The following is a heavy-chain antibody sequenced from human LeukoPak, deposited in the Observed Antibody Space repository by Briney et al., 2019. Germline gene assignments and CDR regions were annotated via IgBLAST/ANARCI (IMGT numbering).Heavy chain of an antibody. V-gene: IGHV5-51*01. CDR1: GYSFTSYW. CDR2: IYPGDSDT. CDR3: ARLWSSSWYLDDWFDP. Sequence: GESLKISCKGSGYSFTSYWIGWVRQMPGKGLEWMGIIYPGDSDTRYSPSFQGQVTISADKSISTAYLQWSSLKASDTAMYYCARLWSSSWYLDDWFDPWGQGTLVTVSS. D-gene: IGHD6-13*01. J-gene: IGHJ5*02.